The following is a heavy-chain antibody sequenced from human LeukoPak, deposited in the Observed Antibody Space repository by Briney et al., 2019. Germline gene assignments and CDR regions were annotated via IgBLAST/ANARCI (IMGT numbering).Heavy chain of an antibody. CDR1: GGSFSGYF. Sequence: SETLSLTCAVYGGSFSGYFWSWIRQPPGKGLQWIGEINHSGSTYYNPSLKSRLTISVDTSKNQFSLKLSSVTAADTAVYYCARRRGDFWSDFYAFDYWGQGTLVSISS. CDR3: ARRRGDFWSDFYAFDY. V-gene: IGHV4-34*01. J-gene: IGHJ4*02. D-gene: IGHD3-3*01. CDR2: INHSGST.